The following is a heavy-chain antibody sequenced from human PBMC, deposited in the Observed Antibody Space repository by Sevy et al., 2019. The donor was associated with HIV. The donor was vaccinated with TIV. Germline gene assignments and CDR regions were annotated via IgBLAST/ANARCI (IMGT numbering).Heavy chain of an antibody. Sequence: GGSLRLSCAASGFTFSNYAMHWVRQAPGKGLDWVAVISYDGKKEYLADSVKGRFTISRDNSKNTVDLQMNSLRAEDTAVYYCAREETVTGLLDYWGQGTLVTVSS. CDR3: AREETVTGLLDY. J-gene: IGHJ4*02. CDR1: GFTFSNYA. D-gene: IGHD6-19*01. V-gene: IGHV3-30*14. CDR2: ISYDGKKE.